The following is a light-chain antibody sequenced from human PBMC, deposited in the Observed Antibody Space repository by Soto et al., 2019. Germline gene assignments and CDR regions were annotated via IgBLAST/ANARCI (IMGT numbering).Light chain of an antibody. CDR1: QGISNY. CDR3: QTYNSAPRT. Sequence: DIQMTQSPSSLSAAVGDRVTITCRASQGISNYLAWYQQKPGKVPKLLIYAASTLQSGVPSRFSVSGSWTDFTLTISSLQPEDVATYYCQTYNSAPRTFGKGTKVEIK. CDR2: AAS. J-gene: IGKJ1*01. V-gene: IGKV1-27*01.